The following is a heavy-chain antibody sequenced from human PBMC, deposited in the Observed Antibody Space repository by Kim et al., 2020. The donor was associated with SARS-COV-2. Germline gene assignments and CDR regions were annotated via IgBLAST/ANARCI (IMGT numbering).Heavy chain of an antibody. Sequence: LKSRVTISVDTSKNQFSLKLSSVTAADTAVYYCARDSGDPVYYYYYGMDVWGQGTTVTVSS. D-gene: IGHD2-21*02. J-gene: IGHJ6*02. CDR3: ARDSGDPVYYYYYGMDV. V-gene: IGHV4-39*07.